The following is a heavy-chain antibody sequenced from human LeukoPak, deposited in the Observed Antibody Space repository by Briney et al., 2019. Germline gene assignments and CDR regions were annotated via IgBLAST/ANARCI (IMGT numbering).Heavy chain of an antibody. CDR3: AREVRGYAGWFDP. D-gene: IGHD5-12*01. CDR2: ISSSSTI. V-gene: IGHV3-48*03. CDR1: GFTFSNYE. Sequence: GGSLRLSCVASGFTFSNYEMIWVRQAPGKGLEWVSYISSSSTIYYADSVKGRFTISRDNAKNSLYLQMNSLRAEDTAVYYRAREVRGYAGWFDPWGQGTLVTVSS. J-gene: IGHJ5*02.